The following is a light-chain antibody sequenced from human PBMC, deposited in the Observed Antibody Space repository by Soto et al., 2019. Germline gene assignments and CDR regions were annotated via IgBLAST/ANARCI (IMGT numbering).Light chain of an antibody. CDR2: EVS. CDR1: SSDVGGYNY. J-gene: IGLJ1*01. CDR3: SSFTSSRIYV. Sequence: QSALTQPASLSGSPGQSITISCPGTSSDVGGYNYVSWFQLHPGKAPKLMVYEVSNRPSGISSRFSGSKSGNTASLTISGLQAEDEADYYCSSFTSSRIYVFGTGTKLTVL. V-gene: IGLV2-14*01.